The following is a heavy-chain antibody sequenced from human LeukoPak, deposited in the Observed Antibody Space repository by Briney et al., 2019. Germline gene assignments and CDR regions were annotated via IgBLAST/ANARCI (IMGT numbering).Heavy chain of an antibody. CDR3: ARQVGFCSDSTCYFDY. Sequence: GGSLRLSCAASGFPFSSYVMGWVRQGPGKGIQWVSAISGSGDSTDYADSVNGRFTISRDNSKNILFLQMSILRADDTAIYYCARQVGFCSDSTCYFDYWGQGALVTVSS. CDR1: GFPFSSYV. CDR2: ISGSGDST. V-gene: IGHV3-23*01. J-gene: IGHJ4*02. D-gene: IGHD3-22*01.